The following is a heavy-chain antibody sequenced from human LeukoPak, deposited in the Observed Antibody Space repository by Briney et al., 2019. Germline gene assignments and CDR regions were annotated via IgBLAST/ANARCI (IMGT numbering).Heavy chain of an antibody. CDR3: ARQPNYYDTRGYLSHAFDI. V-gene: IGHV5-51*01. CDR1: GYSFTSYW. J-gene: IGHJ3*02. Sequence: GESLKISCKGSGYSFTSYWIGWVRPMPGKGLEWMGIIYPGDSDTRYSPSFQGQVTISADKSISTAYLQWNSLKASDTAMYYCARQPNYYDTRGYLSHAFDIWGQGTMVTVSS. D-gene: IGHD3-22*01. CDR2: IYPGDSDT.